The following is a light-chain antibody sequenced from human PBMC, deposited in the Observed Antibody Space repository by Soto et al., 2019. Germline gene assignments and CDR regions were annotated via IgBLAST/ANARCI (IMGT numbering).Light chain of an antibody. Sequence: EIVLTQSPGTLSLSPGERATLYCRASQSVYSSYLAWYQQKPGQAPRLLIYGASSRATGIPDRFSGSGSGTDFTLTISRLEPEDSAVYYCQQYGSSPLTFGGGTKVEIK. CDR2: GAS. CDR3: QQYGSSPLT. J-gene: IGKJ4*01. V-gene: IGKV3-20*01. CDR1: QSVYSSY.